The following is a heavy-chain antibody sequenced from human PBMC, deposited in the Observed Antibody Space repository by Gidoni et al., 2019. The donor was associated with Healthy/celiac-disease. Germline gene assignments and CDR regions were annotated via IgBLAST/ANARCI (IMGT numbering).Heavy chain of an antibody. Sequence: AASGFTFSSYAMHWVRQAPGKGLEYVSAISSNGGSPYYAHSVQGRFTISRDNSKNTLYLQMGSLRAEDMAVYYCARDPWMFRGVIISRPLPPDYWGQGTLVTVSS. J-gene: IGHJ4*02. CDR1: GFTFSSYA. V-gene: IGHV3-64*01. CDR3: ARDPWMFRGVIISRPLPPDY. CDR2: ISSNGGSP. D-gene: IGHD3-10*01.